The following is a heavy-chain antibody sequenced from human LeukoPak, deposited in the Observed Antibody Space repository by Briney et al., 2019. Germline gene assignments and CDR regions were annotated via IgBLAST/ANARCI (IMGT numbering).Heavy chain of an antibody. V-gene: IGHV1-24*01. CDR3: ATGPRSFRV. CDR2: FDPEDGET. J-gene: IGHJ4*02. CDR1: GYTFTSYY. Sequence: GASVKVSCKASGYTFTSYYMHWVRQAPGKGLEWMGGFDPEDGETIYAQKFQGRVTMTEDTSTDTAYMELSSLRSEDTAVYYCATGPRSFRVWGQGTLVTVSS. D-gene: IGHD3-10*01.